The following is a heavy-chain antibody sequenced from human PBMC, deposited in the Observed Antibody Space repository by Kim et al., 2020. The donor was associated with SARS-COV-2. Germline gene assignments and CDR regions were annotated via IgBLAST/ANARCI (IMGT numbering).Heavy chain of an antibody. Sequence: DDASSVKRRITITADTSKNQCSLQLNSVSPEDTAVYYCARDTPGQKAYDIWGQGTMVTVSS. V-gene: IGHV6-1*01. CDR3: ARDTPGQKAYDI. J-gene: IGHJ3*02.